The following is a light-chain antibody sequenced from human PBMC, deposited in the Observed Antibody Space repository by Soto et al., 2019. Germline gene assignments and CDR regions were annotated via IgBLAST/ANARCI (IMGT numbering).Light chain of an antibody. J-gene: IGLJ2*01. CDR1: SSDVGGYNF. V-gene: IGLV2-14*01. CDR3: RSYTSSRTLV. CDR2: EVS. Sequence: QSALTQPASVSGSPGQSITISCTGTSSDVGGYNFVSWYQQHPGKAPKLMIYEVSNRPSGVSNRFSGSKSGNTASLTISGLQAADEADYYCRSYTSSRTLVFGGGTKLTVL.